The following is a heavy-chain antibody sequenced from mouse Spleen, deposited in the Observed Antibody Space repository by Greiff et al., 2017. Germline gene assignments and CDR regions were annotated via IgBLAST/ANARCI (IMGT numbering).Heavy chain of an antibody. CDR2: INPSSGYT. CDR1: GYTFTSYT. V-gene: IGHV1-4*01. Sequence: VMLVESGAELARPGASVKMSCKASGYTFTSYTMHWVKQRPGQGLEWIGYINPSSGYTKYNQKFKDKATLTADKSSSTAYMQLSSLTSEDSAVYYCARKDGDYDAMDYWGQGTSVTVSS. D-gene: IGHD2-13*01. J-gene: IGHJ4*01. CDR3: ARKDGDYDAMDY.